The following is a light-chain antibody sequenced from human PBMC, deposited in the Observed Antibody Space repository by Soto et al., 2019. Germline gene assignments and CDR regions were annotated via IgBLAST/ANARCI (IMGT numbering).Light chain of an antibody. CDR2: DVN. CDR1: SSDIGGSTY. J-gene: IGLJ1*01. CDR3: TSYTRSGLYV. Sequence: QSALTQPASVSGSPGQSITVSCTGTSSDIGGSTYVSWYQQHPGKAPRLIIYDVNNRPSGVAARFSASKSGNTASLTISGLQAEDEADDYCTSYTRSGLYVFGTGTKLTVL. V-gene: IGLV2-14*01.